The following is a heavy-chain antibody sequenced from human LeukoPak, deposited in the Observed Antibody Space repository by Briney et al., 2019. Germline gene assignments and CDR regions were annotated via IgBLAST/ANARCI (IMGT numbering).Heavy chain of an antibody. CDR2: IDVSET. J-gene: IGHJ3*01. D-gene: IGHD3-10*01. V-gene: IGHV3-7*01. CDR3: ARKGNAFDF. Sequence: GGSLRLSCAASGFTFDDYTMHWVRQAPGKGLEWVANIDVSETYYVDSVRGRFTISRDNTKNSLYLQMDSLRAEDTAVYYCARKGNAFDFWGQGTMVTVSS. CDR1: GFTFDDYT.